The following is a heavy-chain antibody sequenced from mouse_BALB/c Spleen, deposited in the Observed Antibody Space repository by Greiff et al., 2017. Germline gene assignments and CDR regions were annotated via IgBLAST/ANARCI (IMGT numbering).Heavy chain of an antibody. D-gene: IGHD2-14*01. J-gene: IGHJ3*01. CDR2: IWAGGST. CDR3: ARGRYEALFAD. Sequence: VQGVESGPGLVAPSQSLSITCTVSGFSLTSYGVHWVRQPPGKGLEWLGVIWAGGSTNYNSALMSRLSISKDNSKSQVFLKMNSLQTDDTAMYYCARGRYEALFADWGQGTLVTVSA. V-gene: IGHV2-9*02. CDR1: GFSLTSYG.